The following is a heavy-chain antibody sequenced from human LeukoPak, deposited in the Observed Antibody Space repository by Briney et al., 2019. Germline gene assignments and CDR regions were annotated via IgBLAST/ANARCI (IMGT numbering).Heavy chain of an antibody. CDR3: ARDCTGYSSSWSHYYYGMDV. D-gene: IGHD6-13*01. CDR1: GYTFTGYY. V-gene: IGHV1-2*02. Sequence: ASVKASCKASGYTFTGYYMHWVRQAPGQGLEWTGWINPNSGGTNYAQKFQGRVTMTRDTSISTAYMELSRLRSDDTAVYYCARDCTGYSSSWSHYYYGMDVWGQGTTVTVSS. J-gene: IGHJ6*02. CDR2: INPNSGGT.